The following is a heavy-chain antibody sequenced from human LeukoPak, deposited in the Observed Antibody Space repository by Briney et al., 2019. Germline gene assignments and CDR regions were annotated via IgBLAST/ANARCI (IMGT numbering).Heavy chain of an antibody. D-gene: IGHD6-13*01. CDR1: GGSFSGYY. J-gene: IGHJ1*01. Sequence: SETLSLTCAVYGGSFSGYYWSWIRQPPGKGLEWIGEINHSGSTNYNPSLKSRVTIPVDTSKNQFSLKLSSVTAADTAVYYCARTIAAAGTRRYFQHWGQGTLVTVSS. CDR3: ARTIAAAGTRRYFQH. CDR2: INHSGST. V-gene: IGHV4-34*01.